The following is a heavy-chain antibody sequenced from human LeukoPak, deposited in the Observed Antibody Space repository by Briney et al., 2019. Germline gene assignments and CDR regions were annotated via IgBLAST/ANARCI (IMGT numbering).Heavy chain of an antibody. CDR2: ISGSGGST. CDR1: GFTFSSYA. J-gene: IGHJ4*02. D-gene: IGHD1-26*01. Sequence: GGTLRLSCAASGFTFSSYAMTWIRQAPGKGLEWVSSISGSGGSTYYADSVKGRFTISRDNSRNMLFLQMNSLRADDTAVYYCAEDLVVGALDYWGQGTLVTVSS. CDR3: AEDLVVGALDY. V-gene: IGHV3-23*01.